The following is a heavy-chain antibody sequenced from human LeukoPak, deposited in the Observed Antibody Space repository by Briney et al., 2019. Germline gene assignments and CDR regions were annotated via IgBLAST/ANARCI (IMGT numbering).Heavy chain of an antibody. CDR2: ISWDGGST. J-gene: IGHJ4*02. V-gene: IGHV3-43*01. Sequence: GGSLRLSCAASGFTFDDYTMHWARQAPGKGLEWVSLISWDGGSTYYADSVKGRFTISRDNSKNSLYLQMNSLRTEDTALYYCAKVHFRGSYIDYWGQGTLVTVSS. D-gene: IGHD1-26*01. CDR1: GFTFDDYT. CDR3: AKVHFRGSYIDY.